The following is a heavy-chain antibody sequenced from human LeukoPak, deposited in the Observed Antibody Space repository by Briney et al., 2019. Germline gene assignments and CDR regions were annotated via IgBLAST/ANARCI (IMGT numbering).Heavy chain of an antibody. J-gene: IGHJ3*01. CDR2: IYPSGST. D-gene: IGHD2/OR15-2a*01. CDR3: ARSSFPKAAVHL. CDR1: GDSINSYY. V-gene: IGHV4-4*07. Sequence: PSETLSLTCTVSGDSINSYYWSWVRQPAGKGLEWIGLIYPSGSTNYNPSLMSRVTMSVDTSKNQFSLNLSSLTAADTAVYYCARSSFPKAAVHLWGQGTMVTVSS.